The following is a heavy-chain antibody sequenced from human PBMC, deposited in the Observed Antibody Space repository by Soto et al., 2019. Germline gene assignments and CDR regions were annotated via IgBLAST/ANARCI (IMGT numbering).Heavy chain of an antibody. CDR3: ARPRFMGNYYYMDV. V-gene: IGHV4-39*01. CDR1: GGSISSSSYY. Sequence: SETLSLTCTVSGGSISSSSYYWGWIRQPPGKGLEWIGSIYYSGSTYYNPSLKSRVTISVDTSKNQFSLKLSSVTAADTAVYYCARPRFMGNYYYMDVWGKGTTVTVSS. J-gene: IGHJ6*03. CDR2: IYYSGST. D-gene: IGHD3-3*01.